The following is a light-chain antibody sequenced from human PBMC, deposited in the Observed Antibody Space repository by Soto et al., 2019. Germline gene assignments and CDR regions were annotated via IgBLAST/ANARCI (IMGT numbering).Light chain of an antibody. Sequence: QSALTQPPSASGSPGQSVTISCTGTKSDLGVYDFVSWYQHHPGKAPRLIIYEVVQRPSGVPDRFSGSKSGNTASLTVSGLQAADEADYFCKSYAGSNTDVFGSGTKLTVL. V-gene: IGLV2-8*01. CDR3: KSYAGSNTDV. J-gene: IGLJ1*01. CDR2: EVV. CDR1: KSDLGVYDF.